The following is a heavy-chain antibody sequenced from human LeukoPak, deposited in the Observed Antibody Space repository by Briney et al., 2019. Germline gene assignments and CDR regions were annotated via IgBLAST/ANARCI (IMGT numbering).Heavy chain of an antibody. CDR3: AKDQRLRYFDWLAIQH. V-gene: IGHV3-30*18. Sequence: GGSLRLSCAASGFTFSSYGMHWVRQAPGKGLEWVAVISYDGSNKYYADSVKGQFTISRDNSKNTLYLQMNSLRAEDTAVYYCAKDQRLRYFDWLAIQHWGQGTLVTVSS. CDR2: ISYDGSNK. J-gene: IGHJ1*01. CDR1: GFTFSSYG. D-gene: IGHD3-9*01.